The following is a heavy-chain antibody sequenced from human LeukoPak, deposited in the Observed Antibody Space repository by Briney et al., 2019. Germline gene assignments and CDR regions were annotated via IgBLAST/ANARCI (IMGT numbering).Heavy chain of an antibody. CDR3: AKDDHYGSGSFPTDY. CDR1: GFTFSSYG. D-gene: IGHD3-10*01. Sequence: QPGRSLRLSCAASGFTFSSYGMHWVRQAPGKGLEWVTFISYDGSNKYYADSVKGRFTISRDNSKNTLYLQMNSLRAEDTAVYYCAKDDHYGSGSFPTDYWGQGTLVTVAS. V-gene: IGHV3-30*18. J-gene: IGHJ4*02. CDR2: ISYDGSNK.